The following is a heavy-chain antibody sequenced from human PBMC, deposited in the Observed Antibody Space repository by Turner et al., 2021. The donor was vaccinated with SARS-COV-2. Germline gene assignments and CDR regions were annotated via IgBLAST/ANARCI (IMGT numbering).Heavy chain of an antibody. Sequence: EVQLVESGGGLVKPGGSLRLSCAASGFTFSSYSMNWVRQAPGKGLEWVSSISSSSSYIYYADSVKGRFTISRHNSKNTLYLQMNSLRAEDTAVYYCARDLLAYGMDVWGQGTTVTVSS. CDR3: ARDLLAYGMDV. CDR2: ISSSSSYI. D-gene: IGHD3-3*02. V-gene: IGHV3-21*04. CDR1: GFTFSSYS. J-gene: IGHJ6*02.